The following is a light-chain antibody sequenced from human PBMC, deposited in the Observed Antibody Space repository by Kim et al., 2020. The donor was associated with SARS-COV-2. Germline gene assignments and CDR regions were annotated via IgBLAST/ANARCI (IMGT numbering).Light chain of an antibody. CDR2: DAS. CDR1: QDISSY. V-gene: IGKV1-33*01. J-gene: IGKJ4*01. Sequence: DVQMTQSPSSLSASVGDSVIITCQASQDISSYLNWYQQKPGKAPKLLIYDASNLETGVPSRFSGSGSGTDFTFTISSLQPEDIATYYCQQYDNLPLTFGGGTKVEI. CDR3: QQYDNLPLT.